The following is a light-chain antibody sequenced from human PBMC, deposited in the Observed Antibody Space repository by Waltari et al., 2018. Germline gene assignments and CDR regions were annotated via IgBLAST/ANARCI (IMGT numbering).Light chain of an antibody. V-gene: IGKV3-20*01. Sequence: EIVLTQSPGTLSLSPGDTATLSCRASQSLSVAYLAWYQHKSGQAHRLLIYGSSYRATGIPDRFSGSGSGTDFTLTITRLEPDDFAVYYCQQYDTSPGTFGQGTKLEI. CDR3: QQYDTSPGT. CDR1: QSLSVAY. J-gene: IGKJ2*01. CDR2: GSS.